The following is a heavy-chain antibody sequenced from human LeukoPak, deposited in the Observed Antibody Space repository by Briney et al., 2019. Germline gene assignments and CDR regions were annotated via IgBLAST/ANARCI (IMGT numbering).Heavy chain of an antibody. Sequence: ASVTVSCKASGYTFTSYDINWVRQATGQGLEWMGWMNPNSGNTGYAQKFQGRVTITRNTSISTAYMELSSLRSEDTAVYYCARGRDTAMALGYYMDVWGKGTTVTVSS. V-gene: IGHV1-8*03. CDR3: ARGRDTAMALGYYMDV. CDR1: GYTFTSYD. D-gene: IGHD5-18*01. CDR2: MNPNSGNT. J-gene: IGHJ6*03.